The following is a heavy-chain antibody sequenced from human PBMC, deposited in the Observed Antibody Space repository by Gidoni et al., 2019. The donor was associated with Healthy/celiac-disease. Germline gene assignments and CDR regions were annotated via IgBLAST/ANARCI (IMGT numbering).Heavy chain of an antibody. J-gene: IGHJ4*02. D-gene: IGHD6-19*01. CDR2: IKQDGSEK. CDR1: GFTFSSYW. V-gene: IGHV3-7*01. CDR3: AKSRHSSGRGGFDY. Sequence: EVQLVESGGGLVQPGGSLRLSCAASGFTFSSYWMSWVRQAPGKGLEWVANIKQDGSEKYYVDSVKGRFTISTDNAKNSLYLQMNSLRAEDTAVYYCAKSRHSSGRGGFDYWGQGTLVTVSS.